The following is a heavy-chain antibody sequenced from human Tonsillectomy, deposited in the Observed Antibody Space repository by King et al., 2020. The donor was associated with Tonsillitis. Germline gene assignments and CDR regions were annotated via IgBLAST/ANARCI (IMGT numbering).Heavy chain of an antibody. CDR2: ISWNSGSI. V-gene: IGHV3-9*01. Sequence: VQLVESGGGLVQPGRSLRLSCAASGFTFDDYAMHWVRQAPGKGLEWVSGISWNSGSIGYADSVKGRFTISRDNAKNSLYLQMNNLRAEDTALYYCAKDISYGDYQSGWFDPWGQGTLVTVSS. CDR1: GFTFDDYA. CDR3: AKDISYGDYQSGWFDP. J-gene: IGHJ5*02. D-gene: IGHD4-17*01.